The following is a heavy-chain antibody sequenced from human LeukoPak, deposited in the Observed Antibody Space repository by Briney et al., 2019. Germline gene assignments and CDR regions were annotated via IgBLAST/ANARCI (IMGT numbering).Heavy chain of an antibody. D-gene: IGHD7-27*01. CDR1: VFTFSSYA. J-gene: IGHJ4*02. CDR3: AANWAEGIG. CDR2: IYSGGST. V-gene: IGHV3-66*01. Sequence: GGSLRLSCAASVFTFSSYAMSWVRQAPGKGLEWVSVIYSGGSTYYADSVKGRFTISRDNSKNTLYLQMNSLRAEDTAVYYCAANWAEGIGWGQGTLVTVSS.